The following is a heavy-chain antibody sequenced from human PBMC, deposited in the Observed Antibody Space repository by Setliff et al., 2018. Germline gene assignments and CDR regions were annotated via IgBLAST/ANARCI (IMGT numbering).Heavy chain of an antibody. Sequence: SETLSLTCAVSGYSISSGNYWGWIRQPPGKGLEWIGSIPHSGSAYYNPSLKSRVTISLDMSKNQFSLKLSSVTAADTAMYYCARHVLSRGTYPRPCDSWGQGTLVTVSS. V-gene: IGHV4-38-2*01. CDR1: GYSISSGNY. D-gene: IGHD1-26*01. CDR3: ARHVLSRGTYPRPCDS. J-gene: IGHJ4*02. CDR2: IPHSGSA.